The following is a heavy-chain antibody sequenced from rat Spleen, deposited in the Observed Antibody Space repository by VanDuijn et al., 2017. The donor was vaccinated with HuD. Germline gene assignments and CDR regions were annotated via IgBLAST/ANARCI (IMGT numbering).Heavy chain of an antibody. CDR3: AETYGFAY. D-gene: IGHD2-2*01. J-gene: IGHJ3*01. Sequence: EVQLVESGGGLVQPGRSLKLSCAASGFTFNNYGMAWVRQAPKKGLEWVTTILSDGTTYYRDSVKGRFAISRDNTKSTLYLQMDSLRSEDTATYYCAETYGFAYWGQGTLVTVSS. V-gene: IGHV5-17*01. CDR1: GFTFNNYG. CDR2: ILSDGTT.